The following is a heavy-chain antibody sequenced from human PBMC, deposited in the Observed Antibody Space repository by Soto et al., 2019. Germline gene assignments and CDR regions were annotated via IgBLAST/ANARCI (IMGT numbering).Heavy chain of an antibody. J-gene: IGHJ6*02. D-gene: IGHD4-17*01. CDR3: ARFRLPVYYDGTDV. V-gene: IGHV1-3*01. CDR2: INAGNGNT. Sequence: ASVKVSCKASGYTFTSYAMHWVRQAPGQRLEWMGWINAGNGNTKYSQKFQGRVTITRDTSASTAYMELSSLRSEDTAVYYCARFRLPVYYDGTDVSGQGTTDTVS. CDR1: GYTFTSYA.